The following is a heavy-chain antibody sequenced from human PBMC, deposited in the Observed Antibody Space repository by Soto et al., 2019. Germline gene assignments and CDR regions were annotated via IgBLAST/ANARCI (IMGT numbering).Heavy chain of an antibody. J-gene: IGHJ4*02. CDR3: ARVRSGSGSDWRDY. D-gene: IGHD3-10*01. CDR1: GGTFSSYT. V-gene: IGHV1-69*02. Sequence: QVQLVQSGAEVKKPGSSVKVSCKASGGTFSSYTISWVRQAPGQGLEWMGRIIPILGIANYAQKFQGRVTITADKATSTAYRELSSLRSEDTAVYYCARVRSGSGSDWRDYWGQGTLVTVSS. CDR2: IIPILGIA.